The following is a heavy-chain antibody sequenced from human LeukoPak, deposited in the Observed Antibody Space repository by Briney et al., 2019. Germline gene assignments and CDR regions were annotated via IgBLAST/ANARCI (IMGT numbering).Heavy chain of an antibody. D-gene: IGHD1-20*01. CDR1: GGTFSSYA. J-gene: IGHJ5*01. V-gene: IGHV1-69*06. CDR3: ARGITGNRKGSWFDY. CDR2: IIPIFGTA. Sequence: ASVKVSCKASGGTFSSYAISWVRQAPGQGLEWMGGIIPIFGTANYAQKFQGRVTITADKSTSTAYMELSSLRSEDTAVYYCARGITGNRKGSWFDYWGQETLVTVSS.